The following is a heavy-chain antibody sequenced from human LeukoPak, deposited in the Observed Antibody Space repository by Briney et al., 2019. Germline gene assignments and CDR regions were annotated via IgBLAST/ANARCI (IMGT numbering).Heavy chain of an antibody. CDR1: GYTFTSYD. V-gene: IGHV1-8*01. J-gene: IGHJ4*02. CDR3: ARSGPYSGYLD. CDR2: MNPNSGNT. Sequence: GASVKVSCKASGYTFTSYDINWVRQATGQGLEWMGWMNPNSGNTGYAQKFQGGVTMTRNTSISTAYMELSSLRSEDTAVYNCARSGPYSGYLDWGQGTLVTVSS. D-gene: IGHD5-12*01.